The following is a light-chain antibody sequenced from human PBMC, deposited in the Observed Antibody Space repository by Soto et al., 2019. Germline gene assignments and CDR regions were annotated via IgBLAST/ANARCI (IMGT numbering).Light chain of an antibody. CDR3: KNYPSYSEG. Sequence: IQMTGSASSRYGALISGVAVSLRASQTISSWLAWYQQKPGKAPKLLIYKASTLKSGVPSRFSGSGSGTESTLTISSLNPDDFPLYYCKNYPSYSEGVGTGTKVDIK. J-gene: IGKJ3*01. CDR2: KAS. V-gene: IGKV1-5*03. CDR1: QTISSW.